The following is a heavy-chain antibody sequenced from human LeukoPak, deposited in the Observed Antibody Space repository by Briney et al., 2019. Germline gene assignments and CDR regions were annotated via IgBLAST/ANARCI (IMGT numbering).Heavy chain of an antibody. CDR2: INQDGSEK. Sequence: GGSLRLSCAVSGLRFGSFWMSWVRQAPGKGLEWVANINQDGSEKYFVDSVRGRFTISRDNSKKTLHLQMNTLRAEDTSVYYCGGEREGRFLAYWGKGTLVTVSS. D-gene: IGHD3-3*01. CDR1: GLRFGSFW. J-gene: IGHJ4*02. V-gene: IGHV3-7*01. CDR3: GGEREGRFLAY.